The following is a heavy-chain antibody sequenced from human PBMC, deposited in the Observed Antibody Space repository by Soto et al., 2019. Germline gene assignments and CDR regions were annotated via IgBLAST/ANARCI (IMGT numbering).Heavy chain of an antibody. CDR1: GYTFTSYG. CDR2: ISAHNGNT. J-gene: IGHJ4*02. Sequence: QFHLVQSGAEVKKPGASVKVSCKCSGYTFTSYGITWVRQAPGQGLEWMGWISAHNGNTDYAQKLQGRVTVTRDTSTSTAYMELMSLRSDDTAVYYCARGRYGDYWGQGALVTVSS. D-gene: IGHD1-1*01. V-gene: IGHV1-18*01. CDR3: ARGRYGDY.